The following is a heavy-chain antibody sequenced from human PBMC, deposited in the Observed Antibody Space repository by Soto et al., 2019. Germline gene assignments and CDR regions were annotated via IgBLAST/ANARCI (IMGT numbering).Heavy chain of an antibody. D-gene: IGHD5-18*01. CDR2: INHSGST. J-gene: IGHJ6*02. CDR3: ARGGGYSYGYYYYYGMDV. V-gene: IGHV4-34*01. CDR1: GESFSGYY. Sequence: PSETLSLTCAVYGESFSGYYWSCTRQPPGKGLEWIGEINHSGSTNYNPSLKSRVTISVDTSKNQFSLKLSSVTAADTAVYYCARGGGYSYGYYYYYGMDVWGQGTTVT.